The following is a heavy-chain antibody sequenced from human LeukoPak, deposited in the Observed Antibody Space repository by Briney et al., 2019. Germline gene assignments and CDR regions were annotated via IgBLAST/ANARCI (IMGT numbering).Heavy chain of an antibody. CDR1: GFTFSNAW. D-gene: IGHD4-23*01. Sequence: RESLRLSCAASGFTFSNAWMSWVRQAAGKGLEWVGRIKSKTDGGTTDYAEPVKGRFSISRDDSKNTLYLQMNSLKTEDTAVYYCTTGKTTVVIFYWGQGTLVTVSS. CDR3: TTGKTTVVIFY. J-gene: IGHJ4*02. V-gene: IGHV3-15*01. CDR2: IKSKTDGGTT.